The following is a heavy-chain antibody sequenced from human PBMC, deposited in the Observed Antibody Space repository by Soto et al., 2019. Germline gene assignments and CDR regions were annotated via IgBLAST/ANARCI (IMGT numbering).Heavy chain of an antibody. CDR2: INPSGGST. CDR1: GYTFTSYY. Sequence: ASVKVSCKASGYTFTSYYMHWVRQAPGQGLEWMGIINPSGGSTSYAQKFQGRVTMTRDTSTSTVYMELSSLRSEDTAMYYCARDQSSMKWYYDSSGSVNAEYFQHWGQGTLVTVSS. J-gene: IGHJ1*01. V-gene: IGHV1-46*01. D-gene: IGHD3-22*01. CDR3: ARDQSSMKWYYDSSGSVNAEYFQH.